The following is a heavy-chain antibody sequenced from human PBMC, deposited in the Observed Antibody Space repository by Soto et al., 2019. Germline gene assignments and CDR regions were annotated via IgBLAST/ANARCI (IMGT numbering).Heavy chain of an antibody. Sequence: PSETLAVTYAVDGGSCSGYYWSRIRQPPGKGLEWIGEINHSGSTNYNPSLKSRVTISVDTSKNQFSLKLKPVTAADTAVYYCARRYGSCFDYWGQGTLVTVSS. J-gene: IGHJ4*02. CDR1: GGSCSGYY. V-gene: IGHV4-34*01. D-gene: IGHD5-18*01. CDR2: INHSGST. CDR3: ARRYGSCFDY.